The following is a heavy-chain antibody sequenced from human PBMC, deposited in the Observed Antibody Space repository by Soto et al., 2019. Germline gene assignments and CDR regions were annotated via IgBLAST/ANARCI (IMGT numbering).Heavy chain of an antibody. D-gene: IGHD3-10*01. Sequence: QAQLVESGGGLVQPGGSLRLSCVVSGLTFSDYYMSWIRQAPGKGLEWISYISNSGTYTNYADSVKGRFIISRDNAKNSRYLRMNGRGGEDTAVYYCVRGRGGDWGQGALVTVSS. CDR1: GLTFSDYY. CDR3: VRGRGGD. J-gene: IGHJ4*02. CDR2: ISNSGTYT. V-gene: IGHV3-11*06.